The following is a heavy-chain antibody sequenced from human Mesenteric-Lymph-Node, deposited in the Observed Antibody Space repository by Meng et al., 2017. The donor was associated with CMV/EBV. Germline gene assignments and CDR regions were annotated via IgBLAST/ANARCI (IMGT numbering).Heavy chain of an antibody. J-gene: IGHJ4*02. D-gene: IGHD3-3*01. Sequence: GGSLRLSCAASGFTFRNAWMSWVRQAPGKGLEWVGRIKSKADGGTTDYAAPVKGRFTISRDDSKNTLYLQMNSLKTEDTAVYYCTTVSIRFLEWLSHLDYWGQGTLVTVSS. CDR2: IKSKADGGTT. CDR1: GFTFRNAW. V-gene: IGHV3-15*01. CDR3: TTVSIRFLEWLSHLDY.